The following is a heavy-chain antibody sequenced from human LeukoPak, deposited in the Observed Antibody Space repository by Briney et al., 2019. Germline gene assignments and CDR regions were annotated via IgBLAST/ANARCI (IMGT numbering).Heavy chain of an antibody. D-gene: IGHD1-1*01. CDR2: TSSSSSYI. J-gene: IGHJ6*03. Sequence: GGSLRLSCAASGFTFSSYSMNWVRQAPGKGLEWVSSTSSSSSYIYYADSVKGRFTISRDNSKNTLYLQMNSLRAEDTAVYYCAKSEGYNWNDGDYYYYYYMDVWGKGTTVTVSS. V-gene: IGHV3-21*04. CDR3: AKSEGYNWNDGDYYYYYYMDV. CDR1: GFTFSSYS.